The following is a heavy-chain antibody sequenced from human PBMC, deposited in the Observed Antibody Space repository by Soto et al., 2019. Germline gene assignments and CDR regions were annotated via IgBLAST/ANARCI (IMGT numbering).Heavy chain of an antibody. CDR3: ARDRGNVPAA. V-gene: IGHV3-21*01. CDR2: ISSSSSYI. Sequence: GGSLRLSCAASGFTFSSYSMNWVHQAPGKGLEWVSSISSSSSYIYYADSVKGRFTISRDNAKNSLYLQMNSLRAEDTAVYYCARDRGNVPAAWGQGTLVTVSS. D-gene: IGHD1-1*01. CDR1: GFTFSSYS. J-gene: IGHJ5*02.